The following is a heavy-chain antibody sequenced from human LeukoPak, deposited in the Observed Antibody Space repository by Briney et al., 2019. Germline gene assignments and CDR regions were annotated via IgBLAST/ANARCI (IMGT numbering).Heavy chain of an antibody. CDR2: IYPGHSGT. J-gene: IGHJ4*02. Sequence: GESLKISCKGSGYSFTSYWIGWVRQMPGKGLEWMGVIYPGHSGTRYSPSFQGQVTISADKSISTAYLQWSSLKASDTAIYYCARPKGLYYYGSGSFSFDYWGQGTLVTVSS. CDR1: GYSFTSYW. CDR3: ARPKGLYYYGSGSFSFDY. V-gene: IGHV5-51*01. D-gene: IGHD3-10*01.